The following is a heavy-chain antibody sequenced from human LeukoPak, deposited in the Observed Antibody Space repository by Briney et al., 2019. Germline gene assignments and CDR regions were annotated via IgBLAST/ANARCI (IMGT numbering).Heavy chain of an antibody. CDR1: GFTLNSYP. CDR3: AKGLAVATSYFDY. J-gene: IGHJ4*02. CDR2: IGAGGGGT. V-gene: IGHV3-23*01. Sequence: GGSLRLSCAASGFTLNSYPMSWVRQAPGKGLEWVSTIGAGGGGTYYADSVKGRFTFSTDNSKNTLYLQMNSQKAEDTAVYYCAKGLAVATSYFDYWGQGTLVTVSS. D-gene: IGHD6-19*01.